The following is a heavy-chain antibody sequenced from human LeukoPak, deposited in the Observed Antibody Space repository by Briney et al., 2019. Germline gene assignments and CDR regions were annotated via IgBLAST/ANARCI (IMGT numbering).Heavy chain of an antibody. V-gene: IGHV3-23*01. D-gene: IGHD5-24*01. CDR1: GFTFSSYA. CDR3: AKILEEMAPLFDY. J-gene: IGHJ4*02. Sequence: TGGSLRLSCAATGFTFSSYAMSRVRQAPGKGLEWVSAISGSGGSTYYADSVKGRFTISRDNSKNTLYLQMNSLRAEDTAVYYCAKILEEMAPLFDYWGQGTLVTVSS. CDR2: ISGSGGST.